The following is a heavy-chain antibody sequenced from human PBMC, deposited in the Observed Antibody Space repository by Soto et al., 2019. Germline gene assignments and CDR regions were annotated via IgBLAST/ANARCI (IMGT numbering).Heavy chain of an antibody. D-gene: IGHD3-22*01. J-gene: IGHJ3*02. CDR3: ARELNSTYYLSKAFDI. V-gene: IGHV3-11*01. CDR1: GFTFSDYY. Sequence: ESGGGLVKPGGSLRLSCAASGFTFSDYYMNWIRQTPGKGLEWISYISSRGSTIHYADSVKGRFTISRDNAKTSLHLQMNSLRAEDTAIYYCARELNSTYYLSKAFDIWGQGTVVTVSS. CDR2: ISSRGSTI.